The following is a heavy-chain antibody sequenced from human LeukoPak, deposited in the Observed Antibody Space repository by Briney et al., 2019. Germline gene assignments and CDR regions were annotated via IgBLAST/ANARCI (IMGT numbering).Heavy chain of an antibody. CDR3: ARGQTSIYCSGTHCYLLDY. CDR2: INPTSGGT. D-gene: IGHD2-15*01. CDR1: GYIFTDYY. J-gene: IGHJ4*02. Sequence: ASVKVSCKASGYIFTDYYVHWVRQAPGQGLEWMGWINPTSGGTNYAQKFQGRVTMTRDTSISTAYMELSSLRSDDTAIYYCARGQTSIYCSGTHCYLLDYWGQGTLVTVSS. V-gene: IGHV1-2*02.